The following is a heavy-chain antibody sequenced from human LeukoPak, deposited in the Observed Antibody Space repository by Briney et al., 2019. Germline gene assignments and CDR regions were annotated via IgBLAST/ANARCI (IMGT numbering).Heavy chain of an antibody. CDR3: AREGGSYYAAPFDY. CDR2: IYTSGST. V-gene: IGHV4-61*02. D-gene: IGHD1-26*01. J-gene: IGHJ4*02. CDR1: GGSISSGSYY. Sequence: SETLSLTCTVSGGSISSGSYYWSWIRQPAGKGLEWIGRIYTSGSTNYNPSLKSRVTISVDTSKNQFSLKLSSVTAADTAVYYCAREGGSYYAAPFDYWGQGALVTVSS.